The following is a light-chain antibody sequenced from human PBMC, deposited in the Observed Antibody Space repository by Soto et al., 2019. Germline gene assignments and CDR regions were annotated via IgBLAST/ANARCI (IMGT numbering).Light chain of an antibody. J-gene: IGKJ2*01. CDR3: QQYNNWPPIT. Sequence: EIVMTQSPATLSVSPGERATLSCRASQSVSSNLAWYQQKPGQAPRLLIYGASTRATDIPASFSGSGSRTEFTLTNNSLQSEDFAVYYCQQYNNWPPITFGQGTKLEIK. CDR2: GAS. V-gene: IGKV3-15*01. CDR1: QSVSSN.